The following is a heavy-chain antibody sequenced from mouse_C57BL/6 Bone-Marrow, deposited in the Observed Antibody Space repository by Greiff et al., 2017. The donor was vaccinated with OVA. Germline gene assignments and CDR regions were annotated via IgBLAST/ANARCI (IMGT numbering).Heavy chain of an antibody. CDR2: IDPSDSET. CDR3: ARSRYYGSSYAMDY. V-gene: IGHV1-52*01. J-gene: IGHJ4*01. D-gene: IGHD1-1*01. Sequence: QVQLQQPGAELVRPGSSVKLSCKASGYTFTSYWMHWVKQRPIQGLEWIGNIDPSDSETHYNQKFKDKATLTVDKSSSTAYMQLSSLTSEDSAVYVCARSRYYGSSYAMDYWGQGTSVTVSS. CDR1: GYTFTSYW.